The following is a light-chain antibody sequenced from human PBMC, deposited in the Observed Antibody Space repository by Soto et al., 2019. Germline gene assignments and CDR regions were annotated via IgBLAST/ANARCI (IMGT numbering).Light chain of an antibody. CDR3: SSCGDNDIYV. V-gene: IGLV2-8*01. CDR2: EVN. CDR1: SSDVGAYNS. J-gene: IGLJ1*01. Sequence: QSALTQPASVSGSPGRSITISCTGTSSDVGAYNSVSWYQQHPGKAPKLLISEVNKRPSGVPDRFSGSKSGNTASLTVTGLQAEDEADYYCSSCGDNDIYVFGTGTKLTVL.